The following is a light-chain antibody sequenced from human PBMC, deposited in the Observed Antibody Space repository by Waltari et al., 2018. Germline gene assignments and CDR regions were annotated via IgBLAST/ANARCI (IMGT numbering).Light chain of an antibody. J-gene: IGKJ4*01. CDR1: QSVSTY. CDR2: DAS. V-gene: IGKV3-11*01. CDR3: QRRDSWPLT. Sequence: EIVLTQSPATLSLSPGEGATLSCRASQSVSTYLGWYQQTPGQAPRLLIYDASNRAPGVPARFSGSGSGTDFTLTISSLEPEDFAVYYCQRRDSWPLTFGGGTKVEIK.